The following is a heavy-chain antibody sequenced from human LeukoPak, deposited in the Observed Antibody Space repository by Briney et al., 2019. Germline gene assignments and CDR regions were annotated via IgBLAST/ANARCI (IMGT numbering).Heavy chain of an antibody. V-gene: IGHV3-23*01. J-gene: IGHJ4*02. Sequence: PGGSLRLSCAASGFTFSSYAMSWVRQAPGKGLEWVSAISGSGGSTYYADSVKGRFTISRDNSKNTLYLQMNSLRAEDTAVYYCAKDSWREYDHGDYPDYWGQGTLVTVSS. CDR3: AKDSWREYDHGDYPDY. CDR1: GFTFSSYA. CDR2: ISGSGGST. D-gene: IGHD4-17*01.